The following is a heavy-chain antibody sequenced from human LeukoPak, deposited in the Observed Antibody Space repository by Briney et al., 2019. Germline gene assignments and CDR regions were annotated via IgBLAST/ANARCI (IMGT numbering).Heavy chain of an antibody. CDR1: GYSFSNYW. CDR2: IYPDDYDT. D-gene: IGHD2-15*01. Sequence: PGESLKISCKGSGYSFSNYWIGWARQMPGKGLEWMGIIYPDDYDTRYRPSFQGQVTISADKSIDTAYLQWSSLKASDTAMYYCGRRGDVVAGDAFDIWGQGTLVTVSS. CDR3: GRRGDVVAGDAFDI. J-gene: IGHJ3*02. V-gene: IGHV5-51*01.